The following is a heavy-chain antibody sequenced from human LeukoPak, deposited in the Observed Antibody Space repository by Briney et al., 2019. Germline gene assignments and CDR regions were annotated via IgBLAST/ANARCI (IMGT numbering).Heavy chain of an antibody. J-gene: IGHJ6*02. D-gene: IGHD3-10*01. CDR3: ARGYYYGSGIYYYGMDV. CDR1: GYTFTGYY. V-gene: IGHV1-2*02. CDR2: INPSSGGT. Sequence: ASVKVSCKASGYTFTGYYMHWVRQAPGQGLEWMGWINPSSGGTNYAQKFQGRVTMTRDTSISTAYMELSRLRSDDTAVYYCARGYYYGSGIYYYGMDVWGQGTTVTISS.